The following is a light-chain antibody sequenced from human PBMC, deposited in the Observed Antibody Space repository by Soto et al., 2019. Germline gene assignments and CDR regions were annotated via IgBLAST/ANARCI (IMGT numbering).Light chain of an antibody. CDR3: QQFNNWAFT. V-gene: IGKV3-15*01. CDR2: GSS. J-gene: IGKJ2*01. Sequence: EIVMTQSPATLSVSPGERATLSCRASQSVGINLAWYQQKPGQAPRLLIFGSSTRATDIPARFSGSGSVTEFTLTIRSLESEDFEFYYCQQFNNWAFTFGQGTKLEI. CDR1: QSVGIN.